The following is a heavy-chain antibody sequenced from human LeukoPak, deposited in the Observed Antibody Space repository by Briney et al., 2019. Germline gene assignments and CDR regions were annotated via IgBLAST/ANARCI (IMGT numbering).Heavy chain of an antibody. CDR3: ARGRMGVVVPAAIWFDP. D-gene: IGHD2-2*01. V-gene: IGHV1-69*05. Sequence: SVKVSCKASGGTFSSYAISWVRQAPGQGLEWMGGIIPIFGTANYAQKFQGRVTITTDESTSTAYMELSSLRSEDTAVYYCARGRMGVVVPAAIWFDPWGQGTLVTVSS. CDR1: GGTFSSYA. J-gene: IGHJ5*02. CDR2: IIPIFGTA.